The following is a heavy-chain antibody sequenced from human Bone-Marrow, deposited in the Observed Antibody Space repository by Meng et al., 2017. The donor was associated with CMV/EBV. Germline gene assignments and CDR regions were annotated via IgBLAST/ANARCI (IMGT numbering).Heavy chain of an antibody. D-gene: IGHD1-7*01. V-gene: IGHV3-53*05. Sequence: GESLKISCAASGFTVSSNYMSWVRQAPGKGLEWVSVIYSGGSTYYADSVKGRFTISRDNSKNTLYYQMNSLRAEDTAAYYCAKDLRDWNYAILGAFDIWGQGTMVTVSS. CDR1: GFTVSSNY. J-gene: IGHJ3*02. CDR3: AKDLRDWNYAILGAFDI. CDR2: IYSGGST.